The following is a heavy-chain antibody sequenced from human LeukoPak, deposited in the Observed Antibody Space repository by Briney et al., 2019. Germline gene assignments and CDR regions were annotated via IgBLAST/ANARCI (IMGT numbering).Heavy chain of an antibody. Sequence: ASVKVSFKASGYTSTSYDINWVRQATGQGLEWMGWMNPNSGNTGYAQKFQGRVTMTRDTSTSTVYMELSSLRSEDTAVFYCARGLGGGSYYGYWGQGTLVTVSS. V-gene: IGHV1-8*01. CDR3: ARGLGGGSYYGY. CDR2: MNPNSGNT. J-gene: IGHJ4*02. D-gene: IGHD1-26*01. CDR1: GYTSTSYD.